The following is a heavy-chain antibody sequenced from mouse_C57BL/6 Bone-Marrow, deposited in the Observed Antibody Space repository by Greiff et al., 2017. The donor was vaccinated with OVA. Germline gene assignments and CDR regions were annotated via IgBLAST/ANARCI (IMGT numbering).Heavy chain of an antibody. CDR3: VRGVLWAY. CDR2: IRSKSNNYAT. J-gene: IGHJ3*01. Sequence: EVMLVESDGGLVQPKGSLKLSCAASGFSFNTYAMNWVRQAPGKGLEWVARIRSKSNNYATYYADSVKDRFTISRDDSESMLYLQMNNLKTEDTAMYYCVRGVLWAYWGQGTLVTVSA. V-gene: IGHV10-1*01. CDR1: GFSFNTYA. D-gene: IGHD1-1*02.